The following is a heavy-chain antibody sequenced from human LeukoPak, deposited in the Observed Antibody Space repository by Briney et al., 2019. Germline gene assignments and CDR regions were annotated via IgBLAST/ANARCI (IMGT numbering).Heavy chain of an antibody. D-gene: IGHD6-13*01. CDR2: ISYDGSNK. CDR3: AKGVRYSYRDLCDY. V-gene: IGHV3-30*04. J-gene: IGHJ4*02. Sequence: GRSLRLSCAASGFTFSSYAMHWVRQAPGKGLEWVAVISYDGSNKYYADSVKGRFTISRDNSKNTLYLQMNSLRAEDTAVYYCAKGVRYSYRDLCDYWGQGTLVTVSS. CDR1: GFTFSSYA.